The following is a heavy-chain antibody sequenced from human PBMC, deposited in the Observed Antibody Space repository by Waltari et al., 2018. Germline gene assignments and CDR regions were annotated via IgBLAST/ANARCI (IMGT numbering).Heavy chain of an antibody. V-gene: IGHV4-39*07. Sequence: QLQLQESGPGLVKPSETLSLTCTVSGGSIRSSSYYWGWIRQPPGKGREWIGSIYYRGSTYYNPSLKSRVTISVDTSKNQFSLKLSSVTAADTAVYYCARKAVVDFRGAFDIWGQGTMVTVSS. CDR1: GGSIRSSSYY. D-gene: IGHD6-19*01. J-gene: IGHJ3*02. CDR3: ARKAVVDFRGAFDI. CDR2: IYYRGST.